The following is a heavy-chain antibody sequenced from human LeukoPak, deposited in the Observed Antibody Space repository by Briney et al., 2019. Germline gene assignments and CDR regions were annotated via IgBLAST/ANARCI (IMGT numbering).Heavy chain of an antibody. CDR1: GFTFSSYG. CDR2: ISGSGGST. D-gene: IGHD2-15*01. V-gene: IGHV3-23*01. CDR3: AKDLGSGGSCCGGRDI. J-gene: IGHJ3*02. Sequence: PGGSLRLSCAASGFTFSSYGMSWVRQAPGKGLEWVSAISGSGGSTYYADSVKGRFTISRDNSKNTLYLQMNSLRAEDTAVYYCAKDLGSGGSCCGGRDIWGQGTMVTVSS.